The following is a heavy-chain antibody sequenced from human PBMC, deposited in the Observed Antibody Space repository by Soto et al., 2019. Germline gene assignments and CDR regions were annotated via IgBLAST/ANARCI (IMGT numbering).Heavy chain of an antibody. D-gene: IGHD3-10*01. J-gene: IGHJ4*02. CDR1: GFTFSSYG. Sequence: QVQLVESGGGVVQPGRSLRLSCAASGFTFSSYGMHWVRQAPGKGLEWVAVISYDGSNKYYADSVKGRFTISRDNSKNTLYLQMNGLRAEDTAVYYCAKEGGSGNVGYYFDYWGQGTLVTVSS. CDR2: ISYDGSNK. CDR3: AKEGGSGNVGYYFDY. V-gene: IGHV3-30*18.